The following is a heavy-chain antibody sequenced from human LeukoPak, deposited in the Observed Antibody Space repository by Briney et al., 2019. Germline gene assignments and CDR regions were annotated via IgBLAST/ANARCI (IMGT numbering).Heavy chain of an antibody. Sequence: PGGSLRLSCAASGFTFSSNVMGWVRQAPGKGLEWVSSISVSGSSTNYADSVKGRFTISRDNSKNTLFLQMNSLRVEDTAMYYCATKRSGGGYYWGQGTLVTVSS. CDR2: ISVSGSST. J-gene: IGHJ4*02. CDR1: GFTFSSNV. V-gene: IGHV3-23*01. CDR3: ATKRSGGGYY. D-gene: IGHD2-15*01.